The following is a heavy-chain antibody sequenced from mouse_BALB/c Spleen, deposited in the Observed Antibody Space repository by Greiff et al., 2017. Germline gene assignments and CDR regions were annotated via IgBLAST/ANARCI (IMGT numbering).Heavy chain of an antibody. CDR1: GFTFSSYT. CDR2: ISNGGGST. Sequence: EVQLVESGGGLVQPGGSLKLSCAASGFTFSSYTMSWVRQTPEKRLEWVAYISNGGGSTYYPDTVKGRFTISRDNAKNTLYLQMSSLKSEDTAMYYCAREGYDYDGFAYWGQGTLVTVSA. V-gene: IGHV5-12-2*01. CDR3: AREGYDYDGFAY. D-gene: IGHD2-4*01. J-gene: IGHJ3*01.